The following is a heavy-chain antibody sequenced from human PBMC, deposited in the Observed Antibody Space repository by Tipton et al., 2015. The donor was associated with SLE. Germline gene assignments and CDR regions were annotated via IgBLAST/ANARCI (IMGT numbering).Heavy chain of an antibody. D-gene: IGHD6-13*01. Sequence: TLSLTCSVSGVSIRSHYWAWIRQSPGKGLEWIVSTYNNDRTKYNPSLQSRVTVSVDTSKNRFSLKLTSVTAADTAVYYCAKEGGLQLVSWGQGTLVTVSS. CDR1: GVSIRSHY. V-gene: IGHV4-59*04. CDR2: TYNNDRT. J-gene: IGHJ4*02. CDR3: AKEGGLQLVS.